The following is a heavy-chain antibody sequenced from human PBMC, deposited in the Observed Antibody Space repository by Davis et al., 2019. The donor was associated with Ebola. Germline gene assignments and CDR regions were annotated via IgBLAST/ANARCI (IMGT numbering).Heavy chain of an antibody. J-gene: IGHJ4*02. Sequence: SGPTLVKPTETLTLTCTVSGFSLSNARMGVSWIRQPPGKALEWLALIYWDDDKRYSPSLKSRLTITKDTSKNQVVLTMTNMDPVDTATYYCAHRPGTGPFDYWGQGTLVTVSS. CDR2: IYWDDDK. CDR3: AHRPGTGPFDY. CDR1: GFSLSNARMG. V-gene: IGHV2-5*02. D-gene: IGHD2-8*02.